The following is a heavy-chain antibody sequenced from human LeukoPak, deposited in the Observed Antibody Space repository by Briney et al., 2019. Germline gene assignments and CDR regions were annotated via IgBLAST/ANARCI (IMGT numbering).Heavy chain of an antibody. J-gene: IGHJ4*02. Sequence: SETLSLTCAVSGYSISSGYYWGWIRQPPGKGLEWIGNIYHSGSTYYNPSLKSRVTISVDTSKNQFSLKLSSVTAADTAVYYCARLPPYSSSAYYFGYWGQGTLVTVSS. D-gene: IGHD6-6*01. CDR2: IYHSGST. CDR3: ARLPPYSSSAYYFGY. V-gene: IGHV4-38-2*01. CDR1: GYSISSGYY.